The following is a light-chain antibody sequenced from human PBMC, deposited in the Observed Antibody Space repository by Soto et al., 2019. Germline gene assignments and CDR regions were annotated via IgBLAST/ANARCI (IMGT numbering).Light chain of an antibody. V-gene: IGKV3D-20*01. CDR1: QSISSY. CDR2: DAS. J-gene: IGKJ3*01. Sequence: EIVLTQSPATLSLSPGERATLSCGASQSISSYLAWYQQKPGLAPRLLIYDASSRATGIPDRFSGSGSGTELNLTISRLEPEDFEVYYCQQYGGSLTFGPGTQVDIK. CDR3: QQYGGSLT.